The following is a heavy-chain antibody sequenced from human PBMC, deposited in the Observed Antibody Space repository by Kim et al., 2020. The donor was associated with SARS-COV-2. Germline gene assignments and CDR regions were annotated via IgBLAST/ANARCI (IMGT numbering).Heavy chain of an antibody. CDR1: GFSVSNNY. V-gene: IGHV3-53*01. CDR3: ARTPAFDI. CDR2: IYSGGPT. J-gene: IGHJ3*02. Sequence: GGSLRLSCAASGFSVSNNYMSWVRQAPGKGLEWVSIIYSGGPTYYADSVKGRFTISRDNSKNTVYLQMTSLRAEDTAVYFCARTPAFDIWGQGTMVIVSS.